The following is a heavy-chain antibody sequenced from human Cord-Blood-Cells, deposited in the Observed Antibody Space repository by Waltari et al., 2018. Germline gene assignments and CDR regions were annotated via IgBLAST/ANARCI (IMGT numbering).Heavy chain of an antibody. CDR2: FDPEDGET. CDR1: ESTHTELS. CDR3: ATVWDTAMLNWFDP. D-gene: IGHD5-18*01. J-gene: IGHJ5*02. Sequence: APLVQSGPAVTKPGASVTVACNVSESTHTELSMHWVRQSPGKGLEWMGGFDPEDGETIYAQKFQGRVTMTEDTSTDTAYMELSSLRSEDTAVYYCATVWDTAMLNWFDPWGQGTLVTVSS. V-gene: IGHV1-24*01.